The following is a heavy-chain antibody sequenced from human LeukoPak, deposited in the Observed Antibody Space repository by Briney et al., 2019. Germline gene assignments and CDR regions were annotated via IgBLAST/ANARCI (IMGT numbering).Heavy chain of an antibody. CDR3: ARARSSSGXXSPIDY. CDR2: IYYSGST. Sequence: SETLSLTCTVSGGSISSYYWSWIRQPPGKGLEWIGYIYYSGSTNYNPSLKSRVTISVDTSKDQFSLKLSSVTAADTAVYSCARARSSSGXXSPIDYWGXGXLXTVS. V-gene: IGHV4-59*01. CDR1: GGSISSYY. D-gene: IGHD6-19*01. J-gene: IGHJ4*01.